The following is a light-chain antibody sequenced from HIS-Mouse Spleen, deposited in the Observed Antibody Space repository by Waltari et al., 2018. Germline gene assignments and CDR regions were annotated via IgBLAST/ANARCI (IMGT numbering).Light chain of an antibody. CDR3: YSTDSSGNHRV. CDR2: EDS. J-gene: IGLJ2*01. Sequence: SYELTQPPSVSVSPGQTARITCSGDALPKKYAYWYQQKSGQAPVLVIYEDSKRPSGSHEGLLGSSSGTMATLTISGDQVEDEADYYCYSTDSSGNHRVFGGGTKLTVL. CDR1: ALPKKY. V-gene: IGLV3-10*01.